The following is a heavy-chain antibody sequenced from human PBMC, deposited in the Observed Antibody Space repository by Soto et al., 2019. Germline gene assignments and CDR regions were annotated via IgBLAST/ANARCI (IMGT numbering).Heavy chain of an antibody. J-gene: IGHJ4*02. V-gene: IGHV4-34*01. Sequence: ETLSLTCPVYGGSFSDYYWSWIRQPPGKGLEWIGEINHSGSTNYNPSLKSRVTISVDTSKNQFFLKLTSVTAADAALYYCARGYGPIDYRGQGTLVTVS. D-gene: IGHD3-10*01. CDR1: GGSFSDYY. CDR2: INHSGST. CDR3: ARGYGPIDY.